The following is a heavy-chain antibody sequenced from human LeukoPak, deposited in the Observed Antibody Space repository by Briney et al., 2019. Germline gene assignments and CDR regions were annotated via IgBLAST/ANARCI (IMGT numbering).Heavy chain of an antibody. CDR3: VREGNYGSGSYYNPLFDY. D-gene: IGHD3-10*01. CDR2: ISSNGGST. V-gene: IGHV3-64D*06. J-gene: IGHJ4*02. CDR1: GFTFSSYA. Sequence: GGSLRLSCSVSGFTFSSYAMHWVRQAPGKGLEYVSAISSNGGSTYYADSVKGRFTISRDNSKNTLYLQMSSLRAEDTAVYYCVREGNYGSGSYYNPLFDYWGQGTLVTVSS.